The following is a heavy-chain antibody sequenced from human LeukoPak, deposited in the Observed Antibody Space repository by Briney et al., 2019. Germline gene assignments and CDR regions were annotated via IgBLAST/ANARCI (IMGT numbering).Heavy chain of an antibody. CDR2: TYYRSKWYS. Sequence: SQTLSLTRAISGDSVSSNSVAWNWIRQSPSRGLEWPGRTYYRSKWYSDYAVSVKSRITINPDTSKNQFSLQLKSVTPEDTAVYYCARVVSREWFFDYWGQGTLVTVSS. D-gene: IGHD3-3*01. V-gene: IGHV6-1*01. CDR3: ARVVSREWFFDY. J-gene: IGHJ4*02. CDR1: GDSVSSNSVA.